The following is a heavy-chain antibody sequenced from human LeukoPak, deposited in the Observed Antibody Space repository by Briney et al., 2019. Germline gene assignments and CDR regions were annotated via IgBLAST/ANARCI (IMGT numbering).Heavy chain of an antibody. Sequence: GGSLRLSCAASGFTFSSYAMSWVRQAPGKGLEWVSPIRGSGSSTYYADSVKGRFTISRDNSRNTLYLQMNSLRAEDTAVYYCAKGVAVASPYYFDYWGQGTLVTVSS. CDR2: IRGSGSST. CDR1: GFTFSSYA. V-gene: IGHV3-23*01. D-gene: IGHD6-19*01. CDR3: AKGVAVASPYYFDY. J-gene: IGHJ4*02.